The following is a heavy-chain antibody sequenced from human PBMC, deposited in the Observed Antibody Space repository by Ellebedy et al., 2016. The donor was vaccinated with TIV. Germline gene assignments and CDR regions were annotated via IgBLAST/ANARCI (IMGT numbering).Heavy chain of an antibody. D-gene: IGHD3-3*02. CDR2: ISSSSSYI. CDR1: GFTFSSYC. CDR3: AREGISNWFDP. J-gene: IGHJ5*02. V-gene: IGHV3-21*01. Sequence: GGSLRLXXAASGFTFSSYCMNWVRQAPGKVLEWVSSISSSSSYIYYADSVKGRFTISRDNAKNSLYLQMNSLRAEDTAVYYCAREGISNWFDPWGQGTLVTVSS.